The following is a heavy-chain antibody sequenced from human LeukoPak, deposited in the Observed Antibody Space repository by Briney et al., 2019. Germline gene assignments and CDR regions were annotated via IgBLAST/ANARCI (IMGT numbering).Heavy chain of an antibody. D-gene: IGHD5-12*01. J-gene: IGHJ5*02. CDR3: ARVSSGYDRPNWFDP. Sequence: SETLSLTCTVSGGSISSGGYYWSWIRQHPGKGLEWIGYIYYSGSTYYNPSLKSRVTISVNTSKNQFSLKLSSVTAADTAVYYCARVSSGYDRPNWFDPWGQGTLVTVSS. CDR1: GGSISSGGYY. CDR2: IYYSGST. V-gene: IGHV4-31*03.